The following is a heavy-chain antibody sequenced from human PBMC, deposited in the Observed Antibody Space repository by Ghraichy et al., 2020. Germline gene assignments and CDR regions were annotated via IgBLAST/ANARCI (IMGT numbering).Heavy chain of an antibody. D-gene: IGHD6-13*01. CDR3: AHRPIAAAGADFDY. J-gene: IGHJ4*02. CDR2: IYWDDDQ. CDR1: GFSLSTSGVG. V-gene: IGHV2-5*02. Sequence: SGPTLVKPTQTLTLTCTLSGFSLSTSGVGVGWIRQPPGKALEWLALIYWDDDQRYSPSLKSRLTITKDTSKNQVVLTMTNFDPVDTATYYCAHRPIAAAGADFDYWGQGTLVTVSS.